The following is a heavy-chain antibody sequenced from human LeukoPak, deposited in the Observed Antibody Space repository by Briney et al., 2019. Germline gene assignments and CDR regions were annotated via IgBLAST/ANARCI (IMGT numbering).Heavy chain of an antibody. CDR2: INSDGSST. V-gene: IGHV3-74*01. D-gene: IGHD1-26*01. CDR3: AKGLPKEELVDY. J-gene: IGHJ4*02. Sequence: GGSLRLSCAASGFTFSSYWMHWVRQAPGKGLVWVSRINSDGSSTSYADSVKGRFTISRDNSKNTLYLQMNSLRAEDTAVYYCAKGLPKEELVDYWGQGTLVTVSS. CDR1: GFTFSSYW.